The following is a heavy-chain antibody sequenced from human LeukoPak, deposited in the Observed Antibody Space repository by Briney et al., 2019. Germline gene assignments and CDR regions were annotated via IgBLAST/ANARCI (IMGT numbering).Heavy chain of an antibody. CDR1: NASISSNTYY. J-gene: IGHJ4*02. CDR2: INYRGST. CDR3: ARGLGIAVAVGYFDY. D-gene: IGHD6-19*01. Sequence: SETLSLTCTVSNASISSNTYYRAWIRQPPGKGLEYIGSINYRGSTNYNPSLKSRVTISVDTSKNQFSLKLSSVTAADTAVYYCARGLGIAVAVGYFDYWGQGTLVTVSS. V-gene: IGHV4-39*07.